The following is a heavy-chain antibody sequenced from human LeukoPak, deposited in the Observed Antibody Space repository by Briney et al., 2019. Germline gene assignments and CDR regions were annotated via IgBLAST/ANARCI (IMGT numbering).Heavy chain of an antibody. CDR3: VKDGSGSYYTYYFDY. CDR2: ISSNGGST. V-gene: IGHV3-64D*06. J-gene: IGHJ4*02. CDR1: GFTFSRYA. Sequence: PGGSLRLSCSASGFTFSRYAMHWVRQAPGKGLEYVSAISSNGGSTYYADSVKGRFTISRDNPKNTLYLQMSSLRAEDTAGYYCVKDGSGSYYTYYFDYWGQGTLVTVSS. D-gene: IGHD3-10*01.